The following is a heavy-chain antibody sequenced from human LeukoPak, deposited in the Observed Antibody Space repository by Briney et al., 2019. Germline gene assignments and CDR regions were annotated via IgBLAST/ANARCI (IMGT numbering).Heavy chain of an antibody. V-gene: IGHV4-34*12. Sequence: SETLSLTCAVYGGSFSGYYWGWIRQPPGKGLEWIGTIFYSGSTYYNPSLKSRVTISVDTSKNQFSLKLSSVTAADTAVYYCATQILLCHYYWGQGTLVTVPS. J-gene: IGHJ4*02. D-gene: IGHD2/OR15-2a*01. CDR3: ATQILLCHYY. CDR2: IFYSGST. CDR1: GGSFSGYY.